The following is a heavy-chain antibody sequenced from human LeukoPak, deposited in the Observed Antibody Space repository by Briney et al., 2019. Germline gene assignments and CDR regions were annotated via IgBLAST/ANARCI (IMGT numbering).Heavy chain of an antibody. D-gene: IGHD3-10*01. CDR3: AKDRRAFVGATHFDV. V-gene: IGHV3-48*04. CDR1: GFTFSTCP. J-gene: IGHJ3*01. CDR2: ISSTSSTI. Sequence: WGSLRLSCVASGFTFSTCPMHWVRQAPGKGLEWVSYISSTSSTIYYADSVAGRFTISRDNAKKSLYLQMNSLRVDDTAVYYCAKDRRAFVGATHFDVWGQGTMVSVSS.